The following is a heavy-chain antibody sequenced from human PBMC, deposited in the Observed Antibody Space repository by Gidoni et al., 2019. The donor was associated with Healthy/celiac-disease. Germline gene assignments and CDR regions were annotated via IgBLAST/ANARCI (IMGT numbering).Heavy chain of an antibody. J-gene: IGHJ4*01. CDR3: AIETYAYIWGNFYYFDY. Sequence: EVQQVESGGGLVQPGGSLRLSCADSGFTFSSYAMSWVRQAPGKGLEWVSAISGSGGSTYYADSVKGRFTISRDNSQNPLFLQMTSLRSEDTAVYYCAIETYAYIWGNFYYFDYLCHGTLVTVSS. D-gene: IGHD3-16*01. CDR2: ISGSGGST. CDR1: GFTFSSYA. V-gene: IGHV3-23*04.